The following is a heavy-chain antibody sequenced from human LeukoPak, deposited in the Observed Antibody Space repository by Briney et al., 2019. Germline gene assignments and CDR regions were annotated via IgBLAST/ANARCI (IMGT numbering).Heavy chain of an antibody. CDR3: AREIRRYNWFDP. J-gene: IGHJ5*02. CDR2: IRSKAYGGTT. V-gene: IGHV3-49*04. CDR1: GFTFGDYA. D-gene: IGHD3-16*01. Sequence: GSLRLSCTASGFTFGDYAVSWVRQAPGKGLEWVGFIRSKAYGGTTEYAASVKGRFTISRDDSKTIAYLQMNSLKTEDTAVYYCAREIRRYNWFDPWGQGTLVTASS.